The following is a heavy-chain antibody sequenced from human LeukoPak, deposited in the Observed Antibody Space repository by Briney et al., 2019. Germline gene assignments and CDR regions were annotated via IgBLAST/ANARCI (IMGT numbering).Heavy chain of an antibody. V-gene: IGHV1-69*04. D-gene: IGHD3-9*01. Sequence: GASVKVSCKASGGTFSSYAIGWVRQAPGQGLEWMGRIIPILGIANYAQKFQGRVTITADKSTSTAYMELSSLRSEDTAVYYCARVRITISPLGGGMDVWGQGTTVTVSS. J-gene: IGHJ6*02. CDR3: ARVRITISPLGGGMDV. CDR1: GGTFSSYA. CDR2: IIPILGIA.